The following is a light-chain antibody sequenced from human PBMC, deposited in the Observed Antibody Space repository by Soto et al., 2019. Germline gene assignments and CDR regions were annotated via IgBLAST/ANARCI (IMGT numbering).Light chain of an antibody. V-gene: IGKV3-15*01. Sequence: EIVMTQSPATLSVSPGERATLSCRASQSVSSNLAWYQQKPGLAPRLLIYGASTRPTGIPARFSGSGSGTEFTITISSLQSEDFAVYYCEQYNKWPRTFGKGTEVEIK. J-gene: IGKJ1*01. CDR2: GAS. CDR3: EQYNKWPRT. CDR1: QSVSSN.